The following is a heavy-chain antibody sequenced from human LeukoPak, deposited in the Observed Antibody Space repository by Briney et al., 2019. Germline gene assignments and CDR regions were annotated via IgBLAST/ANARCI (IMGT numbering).Heavy chain of an antibody. J-gene: IGHJ4*02. CDR1: GFTFNSYS. D-gene: IGHD3-16*01. CDR2: ISDDETYK. CDR3: AKYEFGF. Sequence: GGSLRLSCAASGFTFNSYSMHWVRQAPGKGLEWETAISDDETYKFYADSVKGRFTISRDNSKNTLYLQMNSLRDEDTAVYYCAKYEFGFWGQGTLVTVSS. V-gene: IGHV3-30-3*02.